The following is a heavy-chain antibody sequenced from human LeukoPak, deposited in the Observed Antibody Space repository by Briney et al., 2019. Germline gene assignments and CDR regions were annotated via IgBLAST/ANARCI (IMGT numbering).Heavy chain of an antibody. D-gene: IGHD4-17*01. J-gene: IGHJ4*02. Sequence: GASVKVPCKASGGTFSSYAISWVRQAPGQGLEWMGRIIPILGIANYAQKFQGRVTITADKSTSTAYMELSSLRSEDTAVYYCARGGGDYGIDYWGQGTLVTVSS. CDR3: ARGGGDYGIDY. CDR2: IIPILGIA. V-gene: IGHV1-69*04. CDR1: GGTFSSYA.